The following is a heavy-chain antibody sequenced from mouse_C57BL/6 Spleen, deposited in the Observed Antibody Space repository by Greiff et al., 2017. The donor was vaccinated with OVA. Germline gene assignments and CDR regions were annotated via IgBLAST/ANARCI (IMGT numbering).Heavy chain of an antibody. CDR1: GFTFSDAW. J-gene: IGHJ2*01. Sequence: EVKLMESGGGLVQPGGSMKLSCAASGFTFSDAWMDWVRQSPEKGLEWVAEIRNKANNHATNYAESVKGRFTISRDDSKSGVYLQMNSLRAEDTGIYYCTRGGYYGSSFYFDYWGQGTTLTVSS. D-gene: IGHD1-1*01. V-gene: IGHV6-6*01. CDR2: IRNKANNHAT. CDR3: TRGGYYGSSFYFDY.